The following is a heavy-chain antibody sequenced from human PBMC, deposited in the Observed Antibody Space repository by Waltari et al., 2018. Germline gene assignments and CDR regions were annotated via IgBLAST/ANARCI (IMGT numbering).Heavy chain of an antibody. CDR1: GYSISSGDY. CDR2: INHSGYT. J-gene: IGHJ4*02. Sequence: QVHLQESGPGLVRPSETLSLTCGVSGYSISSGDYWGWIRQSPGKGLEWIGNINHSGYTYYNPSLKSRVTISVDTSKNQFSLKLSSVTAADTAVYYCARSLPEVPEPPYYFDYWGQGTLVTVSS. V-gene: IGHV4-38-2*01. CDR3: ARSLPEVPEPPYYFDY.